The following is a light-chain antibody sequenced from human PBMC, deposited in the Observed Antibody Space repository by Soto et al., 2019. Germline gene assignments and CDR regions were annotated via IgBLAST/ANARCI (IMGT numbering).Light chain of an antibody. CDR3: SSYTSSSTLVV. CDR1: SSDVGGYNY. Sequence: QSVLTQPASVSGSPGQSITISCTGTSSDVGGYNYVSWYQQHPGKAPKLMIYDVSNRPSGVSNRFSGSKSGNTASLTISGLPAEDEADYYCSSYTSSSTLVVFGRGTKLTVL. CDR2: DVS. J-gene: IGLJ2*01. V-gene: IGLV2-14*01.